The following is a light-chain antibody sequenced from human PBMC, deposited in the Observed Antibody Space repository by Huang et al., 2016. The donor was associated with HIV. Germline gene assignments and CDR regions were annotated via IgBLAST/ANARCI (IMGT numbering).Light chain of an antibody. Sequence: EVLLTQSPATLSLSPGESATLSSRAPPSINSDLAWYQQKPGQAPRLLIYDASNRATGIPSRFSGSGSGTDFTLTISSLEPEDFAVYYCQQRSNWPPGLTFGGGTKVEIK. V-gene: IGKV3-11*01. CDR2: DAS. J-gene: IGKJ4*01. CDR3: QQRSNWPPGLT. CDR1: PSINSD.